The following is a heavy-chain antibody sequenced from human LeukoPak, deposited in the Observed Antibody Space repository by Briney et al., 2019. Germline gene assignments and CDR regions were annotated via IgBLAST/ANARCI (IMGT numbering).Heavy chain of an antibody. Sequence: SETLSLTCTVSGGSISYYYWSWIRQPPGKGLEWIGYVYYSGSINYNPSLKSRVTMSVDTLNNQFFLKLRSVTAADTAVYYCARHPSRVAVSGTGFDHWGQGSPVTVSS. CDR2: VYYSGSI. CDR3: ARHPSRVAVSGTGFDH. CDR1: GGSISYYY. D-gene: IGHD6-19*01. J-gene: IGHJ4*02. V-gene: IGHV4-59*08.